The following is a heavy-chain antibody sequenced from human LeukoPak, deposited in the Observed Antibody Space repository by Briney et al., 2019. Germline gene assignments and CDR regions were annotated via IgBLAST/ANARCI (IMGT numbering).Heavy chain of an antibody. CDR2: INPNSGGT. CDR3: ARATQVMTTVTTRRGGLFDP. J-gene: IGHJ5*02. D-gene: IGHD4-17*01. Sequence: GASVKVSCKASGYTFTGYYMHWVRQAPGQGLEWMGWINPNSGGTNYAQKFQGRVTMTRDTSISTAYMELSRLRSDDTAVYYCARATQVMTTVTTRRGGLFDPWGQGTLVTVSS. V-gene: IGHV1-2*02. CDR1: GYTFTGYY.